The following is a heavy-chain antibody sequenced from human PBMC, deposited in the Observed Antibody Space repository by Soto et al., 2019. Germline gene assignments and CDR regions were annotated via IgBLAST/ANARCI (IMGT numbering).Heavy chain of an antibody. CDR2: MNPNSGNT. CDR1: GYTFTSHD. J-gene: IGHJ4*02. D-gene: IGHD3-16*02. V-gene: IGHV1-8*01. CDR3: ARSDQIFYDYVCGSYRPSGTLFGY. Sequence: ASVKVSCKASGYTFTSHDINWVRQATGQGLEWMGWMNPNSGNTGYAQKFQGRVTMTRNTSISTAYMELSSLRSEDTAVYYCARSDQIFYDYVCGSYRPSGTLFGYWGQGTLVTVSS.